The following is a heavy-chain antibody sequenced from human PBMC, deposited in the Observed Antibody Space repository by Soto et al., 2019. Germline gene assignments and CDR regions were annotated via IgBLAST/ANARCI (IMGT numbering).Heavy chain of an antibody. J-gene: IGHJ4*02. Sequence: GGSLRLSCAASGFTFSNYEMTWVRRAPGKGLEWVSYISSSGETIHYADSVKGRFTMSRDNAKNSLYLQMNSLRVEDTGVYFCARGTGGYIPRAIDLRYWGQGTSVTVSS. CDR3: ARGTGGYIPRAIDLRY. V-gene: IGHV3-48*03. D-gene: IGHD1-1*01. CDR2: ISSSGETI. CDR1: GFTFSNYE.